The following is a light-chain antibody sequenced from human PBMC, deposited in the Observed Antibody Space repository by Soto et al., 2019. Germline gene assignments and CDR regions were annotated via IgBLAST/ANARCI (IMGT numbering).Light chain of an antibody. V-gene: IGKV3-20*01. CDR3: QQYGSSPPYT. CDR2: GAS. CDR1: QSVSSSY. Sequence: EIVLTQSPGTLSLSPGERATLSCRASQSVSSSYLAWYQQKPGQAPRLLIYGASSRATGIPDRFSGSGSGTDFTLTISRLEPEDFAVYYCQQYGSSPPYTFGHGTKLESK. J-gene: IGKJ2*01.